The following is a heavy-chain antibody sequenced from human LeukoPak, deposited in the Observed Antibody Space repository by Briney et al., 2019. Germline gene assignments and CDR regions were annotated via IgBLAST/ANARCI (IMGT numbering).Heavy chain of an antibody. CDR1: GGSISSDSSY. D-gene: IGHD6-6*01. J-gene: IGHJ4*02. V-gene: IGHV4-30-2*01. CDR3: ARRTAYSSSAFDY. Sequence: PSQTLSLTCTVSGGSISSDSSYWSWIRQPPGKGLEWIGYIYNSGSTYYNPSLKSRVTISVDRSKNQFSLKLSSVTVADTAVYFCARRTAYSSSAFDYWGQGTLVTVSS. CDR2: IYNSGST.